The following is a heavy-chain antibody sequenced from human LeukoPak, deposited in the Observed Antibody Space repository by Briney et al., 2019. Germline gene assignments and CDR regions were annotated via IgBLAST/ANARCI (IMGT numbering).Heavy chain of an antibody. Sequence: PGTSLRLSCAASGFTFSSYAIHWVRQAPGKGLEWVAVISFDGTHDFYADSVKGRFTISRDDSKNTLFLQMNSLRAEDTAVYYCAREDYYFDSSGTHYFDYWGQGTLVTVSS. V-gene: IGHV3-30*14. CDR2: ISFDGTHD. J-gene: IGHJ4*02. CDR1: GFTFSSYA. D-gene: IGHD3-22*01. CDR3: AREDYYFDSSGTHYFDY.